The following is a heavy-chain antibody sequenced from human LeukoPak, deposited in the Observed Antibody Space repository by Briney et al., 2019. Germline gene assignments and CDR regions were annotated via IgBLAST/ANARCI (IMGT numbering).Heavy chain of an antibody. D-gene: IGHD2-15*01. J-gene: IGHJ4*02. CDR1: GGSLSSSSSY. CDR2: IYYSGST. CDR3: ARHLPGVAFDY. V-gene: IGHV4-39*01. Sequence: SETLSLTCTVSGGSLSSSSSYWGWIRQPPGKGLEWYRIIYYSGSTYYNPSLKSRVTISVDTSKNQFSQMLSSVTAADAAVYCCARHLPGVAFDYWGQGTLVTVSS.